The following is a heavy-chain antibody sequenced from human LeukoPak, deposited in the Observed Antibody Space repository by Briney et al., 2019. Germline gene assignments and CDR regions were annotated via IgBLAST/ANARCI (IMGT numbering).Heavy chain of an antibody. V-gene: IGHV3-23*01. D-gene: IGHD1-20*01. CDR3: AKAASGNWNDVSDY. J-gene: IGHJ4*02. CDR1: GFTFSNAW. Sequence: GGSLRLSCAVSGFTFSNAWMSWVRQAPGKGLEWVSAISGRGVSTSYADSVRGRFTISRDNSKNTLYLQMNSLRAEDTAVYYCAKAASGNWNDVSDYWGQGTLVTVSS. CDR2: ISGRGVST.